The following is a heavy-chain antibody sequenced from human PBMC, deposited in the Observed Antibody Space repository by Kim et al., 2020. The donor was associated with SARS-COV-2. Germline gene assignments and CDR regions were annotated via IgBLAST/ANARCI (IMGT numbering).Heavy chain of an antibody. V-gene: IGHV4-39*01. CDR2: VYSSGTT. D-gene: IGHD1-26*01. CDR1: GGSISSTNYY. Sequence: SETLSLTCTVSGGSISSTNYYWGWVRQPPGKGLEWIATVYSSGTTYYNSSLRSRVTISVDTSKNHFSLKVTSVTAADTAVYYCARHVRETSAPGNWGQGTLVPVSS. CDR3: ARHVRETSAPGN. J-gene: IGHJ4*02.